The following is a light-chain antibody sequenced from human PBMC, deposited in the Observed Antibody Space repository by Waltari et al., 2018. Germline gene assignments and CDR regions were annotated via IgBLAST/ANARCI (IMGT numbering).Light chain of an antibody. CDR3: SSYTSSSTVV. CDR2: EVS. CDR1: SSDVGGYNY. J-gene: IGLJ2*01. Sequence: QSALTQPASVSGSPGQSITISCTGTSSDVGGYNYVSWYHQHPGKAPKLMIYEVSKRPSGVSHRFAGSKSGNTASLTSSGLQAEDEADYYCSSYTSSSTVVFGGGTKLTVL. V-gene: IGLV2-14*01.